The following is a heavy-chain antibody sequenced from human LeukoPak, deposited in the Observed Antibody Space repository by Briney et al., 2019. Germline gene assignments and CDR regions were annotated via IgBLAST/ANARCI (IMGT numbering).Heavy chain of an antibody. V-gene: IGHV3-64*01. Sequence: GGSLRLSCAASGFTFSSYAMHWVRQAPGKGLEYVSAISSNGGSTYYANSVKGRFTISRDNSKNTLYLQMGSLRAEDMAVYYCARVGGDYFDYWGQGTLVTVSS. D-gene: IGHD3-16*01. J-gene: IGHJ4*02. CDR3: ARVGGDYFDY. CDR2: ISSNGGST. CDR1: GFTFSSYA.